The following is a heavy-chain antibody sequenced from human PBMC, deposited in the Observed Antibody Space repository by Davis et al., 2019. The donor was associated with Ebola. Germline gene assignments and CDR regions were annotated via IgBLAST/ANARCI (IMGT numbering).Heavy chain of an antibody. J-gene: IGHJ6*02. CDR2: IYHSGST. Sequence: MPGGSLRLSCAVSGGSISSSNWWSWVRQPPGKGLEWIGEIYHSGSTNYNPSLKSRVTISVDKSKNQFSLKLSSVTAADTAVYYCARDTAMVSSRYYYYGMDVWGQGTTVTVSS. D-gene: IGHD5-18*01. CDR3: ARDTAMVSSRYYYYGMDV. CDR1: GGSISSSNW. V-gene: IGHV4-4*02.